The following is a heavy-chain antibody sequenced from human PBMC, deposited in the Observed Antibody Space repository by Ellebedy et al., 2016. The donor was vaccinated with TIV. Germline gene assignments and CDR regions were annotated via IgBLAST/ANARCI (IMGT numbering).Heavy chain of an antibody. Sequence: GESLKISCAASGFTFSGYWMHWVRQAPGKGLVWVSHITSDGSSTTCADSVKGRSTISRDNDKNSLYLQMNSLRAEDTAVYYCARGAERGYTYGSVYWGQGTLVTVSS. CDR2: ITSDGSST. CDR1: GFTFSGYW. D-gene: IGHD5-18*01. CDR3: ARGAERGYTYGSVY. J-gene: IGHJ4*02. V-gene: IGHV3-74*01.